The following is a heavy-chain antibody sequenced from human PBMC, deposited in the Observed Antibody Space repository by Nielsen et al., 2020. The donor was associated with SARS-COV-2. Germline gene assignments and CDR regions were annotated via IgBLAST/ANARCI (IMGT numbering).Heavy chain of an antibody. D-gene: IGHD6-13*01. CDR2: ISSSSSTI. CDR3: ARDGQGQQLVRRYYYYYGMDV. V-gene: IGHV3-48*01. Sequence: GESLKISCAASGFTFSSYSMNWVRQAPGKGLEWVSYISSSSSTIYYADSVKGRFTISRDNAKNSLYLQMNSLRAEDTAVYYCARDGQGQQLVRRYYYYYGMDVWGQGTTVTVSS. CDR1: GFTFSSYS. J-gene: IGHJ6*02.